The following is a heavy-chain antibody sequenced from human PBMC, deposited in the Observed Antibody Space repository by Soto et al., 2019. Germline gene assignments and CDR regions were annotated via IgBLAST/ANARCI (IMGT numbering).Heavy chain of an antibody. J-gene: IGHJ5*02. Sequence: SETLSLTCTVSGVSIANFFWSWIRQPPGKGLEWIGYMSQGGTTTYNPSLKGRATISVDMSKNQLSLKLTSVTAADTAMYYCARDRGGITVAANPLGEWFDPWGPGTLVTVSS. CDR2: MSQGGTT. D-gene: IGHD6-19*01. CDR3: ARDRGGITVAANPLGEWFDP. V-gene: IGHV4-59*08. CDR1: GVSIANFF.